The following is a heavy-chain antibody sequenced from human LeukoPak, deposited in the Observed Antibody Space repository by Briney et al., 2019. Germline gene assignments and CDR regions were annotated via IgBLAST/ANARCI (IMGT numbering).Heavy chain of an antibody. D-gene: IGHD3-22*01. Sequence: ASVKVSCMASGYTFTSFDINWVRQATGQGLEWMGWMNPNSDNTGYAQKFQGRVTITRNTSISTAYMELSSLRSEDTAVYYCASLYYDSSGYYSPSDYWGQGTLVTVSS. CDR2: MNPNSDNT. CDR1: GYTFTSFD. CDR3: ASLYYDSSGYYSPSDY. J-gene: IGHJ4*02. V-gene: IGHV1-8*03.